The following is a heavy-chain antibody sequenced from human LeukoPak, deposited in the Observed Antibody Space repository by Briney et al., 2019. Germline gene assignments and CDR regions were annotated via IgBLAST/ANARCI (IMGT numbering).Heavy chain of an antibody. D-gene: IGHD1-26*01. Sequence: PSETLSLTCTVSGGSISTDYWSWIRQPPGKGLEWIGFVSYSGNTNYNPSLKSRVTISLDTSKNRFSLKLTSVTAADTAVYYCARSHSATSYGNFDYWGQGTLVTVSS. CDR2: VSYSGNT. CDR3: ARSHSATSYGNFDY. V-gene: IGHV4-59*01. CDR1: GGSISTDY. J-gene: IGHJ4*02.